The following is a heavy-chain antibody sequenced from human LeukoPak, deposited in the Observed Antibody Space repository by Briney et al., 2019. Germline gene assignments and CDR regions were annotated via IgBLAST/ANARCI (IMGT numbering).Heavy chain of an antibody. J-gene: IGHJ3*02. Sequence: GGALRLSCAACVFTFSDYYMSWIRQAPGKGLEWVSYISSSGSTIYYADSVRGRFTISRDNAKNSLYLQMNSLRAEDTAVYYCAREYCCSTSCDLPWVFDICGQGTMTTVSS. D-gene: IGHD2-2*01. CDR1: VFTFSDYY. CDR2: ISSSGSTI. V-gene: IGHV3-11*01. CDR3: AREYCCSTSCDLPWVFDI.